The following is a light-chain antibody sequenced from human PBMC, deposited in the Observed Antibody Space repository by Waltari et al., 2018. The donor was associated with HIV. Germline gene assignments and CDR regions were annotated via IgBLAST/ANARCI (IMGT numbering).Light chain of an antibody. V-gene: IGLV1-51*01. Sequence: QSVLTQPPSVSAAPGQQVTSSCSGSSPTIGNNYVAWYQQLPGTAPKLLIYDNNKRPSGIPDRFSGSKSGTSATLGITGLQTGDEADYYCGTWDSSLSADVVFGGGTKLTVL. J-gene: IGLJ2*01. CDR1: SPTIGNNY. CDR3: GTWDSSLSADVV. CDR2: DNN.